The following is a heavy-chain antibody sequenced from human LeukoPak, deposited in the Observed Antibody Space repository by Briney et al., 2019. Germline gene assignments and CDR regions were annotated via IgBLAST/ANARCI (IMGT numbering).Heavy chain of an antibody. D-gene: IGHD3-22*01. J-gene: IGHJ4*02. CDR3: ARDIGSSGYSRGHFDY. CDR1: GGTFSSYT. Sequence: ASVKVACKASGGTFSSYTISWVRQAPGQGLEWMGRIIPILGIANYAQKFQGRVTITADKSTSTAYMELSSLRSEDTAVYYCARDIGSSGYSRGHFDYWGQGTLVTVSS. V-gene: IGHV1-69*04. CDR2: IIPILGIA.